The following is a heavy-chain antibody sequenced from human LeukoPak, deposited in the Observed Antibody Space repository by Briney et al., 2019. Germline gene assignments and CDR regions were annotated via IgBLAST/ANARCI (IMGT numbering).Heavy chain of an antibody. CDR2: INHSGST. CDR1: GGSFSGYY. V-gene: IGHV4-34*01. J-gene: IGHJ6*03. Sequence: PSETLSLTCAVYGGSFSGYYWSWIRQPPGKGLEWIGEINHSGSTNYNPSLKSRVTISVDTSKNQFSLKLSSVTAAATAVYYCARVLGVFWSGYYATWRYYYMDVWGKGTTVTVSS. D-gene: IGHD3-3*01. CDR3: ARVLGVFWSGYYATWRYYYMDV.